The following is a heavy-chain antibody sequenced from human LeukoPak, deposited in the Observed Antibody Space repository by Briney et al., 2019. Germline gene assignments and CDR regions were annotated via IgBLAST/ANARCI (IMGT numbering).Heavy chain of an antibody. J-gene: IGHJ4*02. Sequence: GGSLRLSCVASGFSFRNYAIHWVRQAPGKGLEYVSVINTDGRITYYADSVRGRFTISRDNSKNTVYLQMGSLRGEDMAVYYCTRDGGSFCDFDYWGQGALVTVSS. CDR3: TRDGGSFCDFDY. D-gene: IGHD1-26*01. V-gene: IGHV3-64*02. CDR2: INTDGRIT. CDR1: GFSFRNYA.